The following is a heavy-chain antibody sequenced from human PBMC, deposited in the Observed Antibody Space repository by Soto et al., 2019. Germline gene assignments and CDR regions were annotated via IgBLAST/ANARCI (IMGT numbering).Heavy chain of an antibody. CDR3: AKDVYCSSTSCLPFDP. CDR2: ISGSGGST. D-gene: IGHD2-2*01. CDR1: GFTFSSYA. Sequence: GGSLRLSCAASGFTFSSYAMSWVRQAPGKGLEWVSAISGSGGSTYYADSVKGRFTISRDNSKNTLYLQMNSLRAEDTAVYYCAKDVYCSSTSCLPFDPWGQGTLVTVSS. J-gene: IGHJ5*02. V-gene: IGHV3-23*01.